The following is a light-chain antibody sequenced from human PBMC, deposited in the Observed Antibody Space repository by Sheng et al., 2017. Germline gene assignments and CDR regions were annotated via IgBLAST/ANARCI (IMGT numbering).Light chain of an antibody. J-gene: IGKJ4*01. V-gene: IGKV3-15*01. CDR3: QQYSNWPPFT. CDR1: QSISSK. CDR2: GAS. Sequence: EIVMTQSPATLSVSPGERATLSCRASQSISSKLAWYQQKPGQAPRLLIYGASTRATGIPDRFSGSGSGTEFTLTISSLQSEDFAVYYCQQYSNWPPFTFGGGTQVEIK.